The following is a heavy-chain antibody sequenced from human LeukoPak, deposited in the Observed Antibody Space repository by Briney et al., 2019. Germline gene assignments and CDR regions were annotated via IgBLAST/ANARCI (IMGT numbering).Heavy chain of an antibody. V-gene: IGHV3-23*01. J-gene: IGHJ4*02. CDR1: GFTFSNYP. CDR3: AKGNTITPDY. D-gene: IGHD1-14*01. Sequence: RPGGSLRLSCGASGFTFSNYPMNWVRQAPGKGLEWVSAITSDGSRTYNADSVKGRFTISRDNSKNTLYLQMNGLRADDTAVYYCAKGNTITPDYWGQGTLVTVSS. CDR2: ITSDGSRT.